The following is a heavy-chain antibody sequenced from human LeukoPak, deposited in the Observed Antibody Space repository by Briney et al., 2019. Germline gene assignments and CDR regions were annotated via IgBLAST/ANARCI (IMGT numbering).Heavy chain of an antibody. V-gene: IGHV4-34*01. CDR2: INHSGST. J-gene: IGHJ6*03. CDR3: ARAMVRGVIITRYYYYMDV. D-gene: IGHD3-10*01. Sequence: SETLSLTCAVYGGSFSGYYWSRIRQPPGKGLEWIGEINHSGSTNYNPSLKSRVTISVDTSKNQFSLKLSSVTAADTAVYYCARAMVRGVIITRYYYYMDVWGKGTTVTISS. CDR1: GGSFSGYY.